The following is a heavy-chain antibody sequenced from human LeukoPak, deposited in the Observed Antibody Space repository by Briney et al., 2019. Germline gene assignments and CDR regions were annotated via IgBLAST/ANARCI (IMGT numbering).Heavy chain of an antibody. Sequence: PGGSLRLSCTASGLTLPNYAMTWVRQAPGQGLEWVSSIKANGATTYYADSVRGRFTISRDNSKNTLYLHLSSLRAEDTAIYFCAVGSDCSSWGQGTLVAVSS. J-gene: IGHJ5*02. CDR1: GLTLPNYA. CDR2: IKANGATT. D-gene: IGHD2-21*02. V-gene: IGHV3-23*01. CDR3: AVGSDCSS.